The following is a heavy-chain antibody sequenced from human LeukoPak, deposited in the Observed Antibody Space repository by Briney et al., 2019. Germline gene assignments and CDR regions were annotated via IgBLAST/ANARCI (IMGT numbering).Heavy chain of an antibody. J-gene: IGHJ5*02. CDR2: IYTSGST. CDR3: ARDRGSGWSFDP. CDR1: GGSISSGSYF. D-gene: IGHD6-19*01. V-gene: IGHV4-61*02. Sequence: PSQTLSLTCTVSGGSISSGSYFWSWIRQPAGKGLDWIGRIYTSGSTNYNPSLKSRVTISVDTSKNQFSLKLSSVTAADTAMYYCARDRGSGWSFDPWGQRTQVTVSS.